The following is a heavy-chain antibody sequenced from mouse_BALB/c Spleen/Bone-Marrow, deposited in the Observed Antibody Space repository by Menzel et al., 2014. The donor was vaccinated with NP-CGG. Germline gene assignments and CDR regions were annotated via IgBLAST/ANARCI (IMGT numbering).Heavy chain of an antibody. CDR3: KSNNYGSSRGFVY. J-gene: IGHJ3*01. Sequence: QVQLKESDAELVKPGASVKISCKASGYTFTDHAIHWVKRKPEQGLEWIGYIYPGNGDIKYNEKFKGKATLTADKSSSAAYMRLNSLSSEGAAVYFCKSNNYGSSRGFVYWGEGTLVTVSA. CDR2: IYPGNGDI. CDR1: GYTFTDHA. V-gene: IGHV1S53*02. D-gene: IGHD1-1*01.